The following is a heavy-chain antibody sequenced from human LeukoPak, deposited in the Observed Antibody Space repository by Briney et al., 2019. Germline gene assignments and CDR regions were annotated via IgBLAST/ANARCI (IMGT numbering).Heavy chain of an antibody. D-gene: IGHD6-19*01. J-gene: IGHJ4*02. CDR1: GFTFSSYA. Sequence: PGGSLRLSCTASGFTFSSYAMNWVRQAPGKGLEWVSAISGSGGGTYYTDSVKGRFTISRDKSKNTLDLQMNSLRVEDTAVYFCARGRSSGWSNNFDYWGQGTLVTVSS. V-gene: IGHV3-23*01. CDR2: ISGSGGGT. CDR3: ARGRSSGWSNNFDY.